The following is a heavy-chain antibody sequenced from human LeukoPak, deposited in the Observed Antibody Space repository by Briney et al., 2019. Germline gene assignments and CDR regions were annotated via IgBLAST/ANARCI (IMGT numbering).Heavy chain of an antibody. CDR2: IKSKTDGGTT. V-gene: IGHV3-15*01. J-gene: IGHJ6*03. D-gene: IGHD2-2*01. Sequence: PGGSLRLSCAASGFAFSSYGMSWVRQAPGKGLEWVGRIKSKTDGGTTDYAAPVKGRFTISRDDSKNTLYLQMNSLKTEDTAVYYCTTTCSTSCLRPVDYYYYYYMDVWGKGTTVTISS. CDR1: GFAFSSYG. CDR3: TTTCSTSCLRPVDYYYYYYMDV.